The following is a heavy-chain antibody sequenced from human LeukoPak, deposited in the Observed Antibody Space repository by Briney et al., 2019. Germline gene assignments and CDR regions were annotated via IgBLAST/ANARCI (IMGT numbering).Heavy chain of an antibody. Sequence: GGSLRLSCAASGFTFSSYAMHWVRQAPGKGLEWVAVISYDGSNKYYADSVKGRFTISRDNSKNTLYLQMNGLRAEDTAVCYCASHIGVVVPAALKIFDYWGQGTLVTVSS. D-gene: IGHD2-2*01. CDR2: ISYDGSNK. CDR1: GFTFSSYA. J-gene: IGHJ4*02. V-gene: IGHV3-30-3*01. CDR3: ASHIGVVVPAALKIFDY.